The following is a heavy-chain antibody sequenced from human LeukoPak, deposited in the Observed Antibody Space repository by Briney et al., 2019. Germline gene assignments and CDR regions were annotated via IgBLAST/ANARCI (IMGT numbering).Heavy chain of an antibody. V-gene: IGHV1-69*04. D-gene: IGHD1-7*01. CDR3: ARENNWNYRGGDWFDP. CDR1: GGTFSSYA. CDR2: IIPILGIA. Sequence: GASVKVSCKASGGTFSSYAISWVRQAPGQGLEWMGRIIPILGIANYAQKFQGRVTMTTDTSTSTAYMELRSLRSDDTAVYYCARENNWNYRGGDWFDPWGQGTLVTVSS. J-gene: IGHJ5*02.